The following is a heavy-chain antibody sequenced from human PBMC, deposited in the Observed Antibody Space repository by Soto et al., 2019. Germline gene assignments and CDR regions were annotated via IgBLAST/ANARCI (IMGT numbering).Heavy chain of an antibody. D-gene: IGHD2-21*02. CDR1: GGSISSSSYY. CDR2: IYYSGST. Sequence: SETLSLTCTVSGGSISSSSYYWGWIRQPPGKGLEWIGSIYYSGSTYYNPSLKSRVTISVDTSKNQFSLKLSSVTAADTAVYYCARGFSGGDADWFDPWGQGTLVTVSS. V-gene: IGHV4-39*01. CDR3: ARGFSGGDADWFDP. J-gene: IGHJ5*02.